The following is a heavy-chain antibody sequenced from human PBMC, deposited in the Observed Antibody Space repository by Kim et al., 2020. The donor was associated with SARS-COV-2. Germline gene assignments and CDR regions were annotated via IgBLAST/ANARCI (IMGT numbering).Heavy chain of an antibody. J-gene: IGHJ4*02. D-gene: IGHD3-16*01. V-gene: IGHV2-5*01. Sequence: SPSLMSRLTITKDTSKNQVVLTMTNMDPVDTATYYCAHTPGSGSYAYFDYWGQGTLVTVSS. CDR3: AHTPGSGSYAYFDY.